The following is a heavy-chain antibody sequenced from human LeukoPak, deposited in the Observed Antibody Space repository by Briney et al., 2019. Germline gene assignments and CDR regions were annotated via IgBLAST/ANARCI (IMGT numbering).Heavy chain of an antibody. D-gene: IGHD5-24*01. CDR1: GFSFSGYG. CDR3: AKDKVEMATSPLLFDY. CDR2: IRYDGSSK. J-gene: IGHJ4*02. V-gene: IGHV3-30*02. Sequence: PGGSLRLSCAASGFSFSGYGMHWVRQVPGKGLEWVAFIRYDGSSKFYTDSVKGRFAISRDNSKNTLYLHMNSLRAEDTAVYHCAKDKVEMATSPLLFDYWGQGTLVTVSS.